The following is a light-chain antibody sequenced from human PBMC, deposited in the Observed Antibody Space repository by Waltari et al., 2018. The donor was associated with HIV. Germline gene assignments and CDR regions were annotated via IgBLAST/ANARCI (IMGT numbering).Light chain of an antibody. CDR2: DVD. J-gene: IGLJ2*01. Sequence: QSALTQPRSVSGSPGQSVTISCAGSTTNVGTYNYASWYHQKSGEAPRLILSDVDQRPSGFPGRFAGARSGDTASLTISGLQAEDEGDFYCCSYGGSWSFVFGGGTRVTVL. CDR1: TTNVGTYNY. CDR3: CSYGGSWSFV. V-gene: IGLV2-11*01.